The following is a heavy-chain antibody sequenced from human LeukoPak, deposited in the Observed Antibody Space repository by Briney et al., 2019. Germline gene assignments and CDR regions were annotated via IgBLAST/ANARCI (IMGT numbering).Heavy chain of an antibody. J-gene: IGHJ3*02. CDR1: EFIFSSYV. V-gene: IGHV3-23*01. CDR3: ARDRGDGYNYDAFDI. Sequence: GGSLRLSCAASEFIFSSYVMSWVRQAPGKGLEWVSSISGSGDITYYADSVKGRFTISRDNSKNTLYLQMGSLRAEDMAVYYCARDRGDGYNYDAFDIWGQGTMVTVSS. D-gene: IGHD5-24*01. CDR2: ISGSGDIT.